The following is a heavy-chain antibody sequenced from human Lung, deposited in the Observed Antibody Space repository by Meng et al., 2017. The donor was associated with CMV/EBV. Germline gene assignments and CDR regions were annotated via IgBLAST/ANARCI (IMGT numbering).Heavy chain of an antibody. CDR2: IYHGGST. Sequence: QVQLQESGPGLVKPSGTRSLTCAVSGGSMSSTNWWSWVRQPPGKGLEWIGEIYHGGSTNYNPSLKGRVSISVDKSKNQFSLKLSSVTAADTAVYYCARADKVRFDYWGQGTLVTVSS. J-gene: IGHJ4*02. CDR1: GGSMSSTNW. V-gene: IGHV4-4*02. CDR3: ARADKVRFDY.